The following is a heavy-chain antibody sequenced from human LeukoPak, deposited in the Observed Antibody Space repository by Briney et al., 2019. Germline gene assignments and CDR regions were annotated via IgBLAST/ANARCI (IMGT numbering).Heavy chain of an antibody. J-gene: IGHJ6*03. V-gene: IGHV1-46*01. Sequence: ASVKVSCKASGYTFTTDYIHWVRQAPGQGLEWMGIINPSGGSTTNAQKFQGRVIMTGHTYTSTRYMELRSLRSEDTSVYYCARDRGSGSYYGHDYYYYYYMDVWGQGTTVTVSS. CDR2: INPSGGST. CDR3: ARDRGSGSYYGHDYYYYYYMDV. CDR1: GYTFTTDY. D-gene: IGHD3-10*01.